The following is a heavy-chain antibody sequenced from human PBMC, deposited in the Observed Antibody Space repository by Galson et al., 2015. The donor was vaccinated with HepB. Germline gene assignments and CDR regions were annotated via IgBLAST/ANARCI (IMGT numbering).Heavy chain of an antibody. CDR2: INPIFGTA. Sequence: SVKVSCKASGGTFSSYAISWVRQAPGQGLEWMGWINPIFGTANYAQKFQGRVTITADESTSTAYMELNSLRSEDTAVYYCARVSTQYYFDYWGQGTLVTVSS. CDR1: GGTFSSYA. D-gene: IGHD2-2*01. CDR3: ARVSTQYYFDY. V-gene: IGHV1-69*13. J-gene: IGHJ4*02.